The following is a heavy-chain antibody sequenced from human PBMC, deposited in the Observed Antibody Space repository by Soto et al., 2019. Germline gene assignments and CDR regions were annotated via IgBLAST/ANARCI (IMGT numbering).Heavy chain of an antibody. Sequence: QVQLQQWGAGLLKPSETLSLTCAVYGGSFSGYYWSWIRQPPGKGLEWIGEINHSGSTNYNPSLKSRVTISVDTSKNQFSLKLRSVTAADTAVYYCARAVVPAAISYMDVWGKGTTVTVSS. V-gene: IGHV4-34*01. CDR1: GGSFSGYY. J-gene: IGHJ6*03. CDR2: INHSGST. D-gene: IGHD2-2*01. CDR3: ARAVVPAAISYMDV.